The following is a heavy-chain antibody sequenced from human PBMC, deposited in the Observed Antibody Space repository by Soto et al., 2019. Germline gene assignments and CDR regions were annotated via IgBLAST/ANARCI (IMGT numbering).Heavy chain of an antibody. Sequence: EVQLVESGGGFVQPGRSLSLSCIASGFTFDDYAMHWVRQAPGKALEWVSSVDWHSGSVSYADSVKGRFTVSRDNARNSFFLQMKLLRGEDTALYYCVKGRGSFLVHFGLDVWGQGTTVTVS. V-gene: IGHV3-9*01. CDR1: GFTFDDYA. CDR2: VDWHSGSV. D-gene: IGHD1-26*01. J-gene: IGHJ6*02. CDR3: VKGRGSFLVHFGLDV.